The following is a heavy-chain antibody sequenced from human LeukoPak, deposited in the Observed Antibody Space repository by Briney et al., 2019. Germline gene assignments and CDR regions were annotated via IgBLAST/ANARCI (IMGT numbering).Heavy chain of an antibody. CDR3: AKLGDSSSWYGEGRYDAFDI. Sequence: GGSLRLSCAASGFTFNNYAMNWVRQAPGKGLEWVSGISASGGHTYYAESVKGRFTICRDNSRNTLYLQMNSLRAEDTAIYYCAKLGDSSSWYGEGRYDAFDIWGQGTMVTVSS. V-gene: IGHV3-23*01. J-gene: IGHJ3*02. CDR1: GFTFNNYA. D-gene: IGHD6-13*01. CDR2: ISASGGHT.